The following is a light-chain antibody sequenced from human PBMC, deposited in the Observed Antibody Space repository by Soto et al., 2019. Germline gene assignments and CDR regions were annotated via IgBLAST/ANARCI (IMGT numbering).Light chain of an antibody. J-gene: IGLJ1*01. Sequence: QSVLTQPPSASGTPGQRVTISCSGSSSNIGSNYVYWYQQLPGTAPKLLIYSNNQRPSGVPDRFSGSKSGTSASLAISALRSEDEADYYCAAWDDSLSGDVFRTATKVTV. CDR3: AAWDDSLSGDV. V-gene: IGLV1-47*02. CDR1: SSNIGSNY. CDR2: SNN.